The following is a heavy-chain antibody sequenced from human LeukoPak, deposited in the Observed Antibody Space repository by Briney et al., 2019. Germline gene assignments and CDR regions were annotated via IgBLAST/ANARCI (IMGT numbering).Heavy chain of an antibody. J-gene: IGHJ4*02. V-gene: IGHV3-48*01. CDR1: GGAFSSSS. CDR2: VSSSSRTK. CDR3: ASQSSSSSTRAPDF. D-gene: IGHD6-6*01. Sequence: GGSLRLSCTGSGGAFSSSSFNWVRQTPGKGLEWISYVSSSSRTKYYAASIKGRSTISRNNANNSLFLQMNDLSADDTALYYCASQSSSSSTRAPDFWGLGTLVTVSS.